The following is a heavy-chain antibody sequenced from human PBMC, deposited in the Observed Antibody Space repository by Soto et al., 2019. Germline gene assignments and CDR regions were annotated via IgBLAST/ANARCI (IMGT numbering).Heavy chain of an antibody. CDR3: TYLYREGP. J-gene: IGHJ5*02. Sequence: EVQLVESGGDLVEPGGSLRLFCAASGFSFNKAWMTWVRQAPGKGLEWVGRIKSRTDGGATEYAPPVNDRFIISRDDSRNMVFLQMNSLKTEDTAVYFCTYLYREGPWGQGTLVTVSS. V-gene: IGHV3-15*01. CDR1: GFSFNKAW. CDR2: IKSRTDGGAT. D-gene: IGHD3-10*01.